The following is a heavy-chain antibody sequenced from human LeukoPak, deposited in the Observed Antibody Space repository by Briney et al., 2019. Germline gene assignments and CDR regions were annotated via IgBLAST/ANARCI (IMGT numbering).Heavy chain of an antibody. J-gene: IGHJ4*02. D-gene: IGHD1-1*01. Sequence: GGSLRLSCTASGFPFSTYWMHWVRQDPMKGLMWVSRLNSDGIITDYADSVKGRFTISRDNAKNTLFLQMNSLRAEDTAVYYCAREGLGFQLTYWGQGTLVTVSS. CDR2: LNSDGIIT. CDR1: GFPFSTYW. CDR3: AREGLGFQLTY. V-gene: IGHV3-74*01.